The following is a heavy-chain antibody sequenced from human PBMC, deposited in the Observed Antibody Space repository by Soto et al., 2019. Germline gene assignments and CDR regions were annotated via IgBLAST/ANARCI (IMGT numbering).Heavy chain of an antibody. J-gene: IGHJ4*02. CDR3: AKTEPFNGYYNAVDY. Sequence: GGSLRLSCAASGVSFAGYALTWVRLAPGKGLEWVASISGGGGSTYYTDSVKGRFSISRDNSNRVVYLQMGSLTAGDTAVYYCAKTEPFNGYYNAVDYWGQGTRVTVSS. D-gene: IGHD3-9*01. V-gene: IGHV3-23*01. CDR1: GVSFAGYA. CDR2: ISGGGGST.